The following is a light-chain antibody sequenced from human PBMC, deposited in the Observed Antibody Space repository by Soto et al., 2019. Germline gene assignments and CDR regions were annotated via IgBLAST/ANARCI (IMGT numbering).Light chain of an antibody. J-gene: IGKJ5*01. CDR2: GAS. Sequence: IVLTQSPGTLSLSPGERATLSCRASQSVSNNYLAWYQQKPGQAPRLLIYGASSRATGIPVRFSGSGSGTDFTLTISSLQPEDFATYYCLQYKNSPITFGQGTRLE. CDR1: QSVSNNY. CDR3: LQYKNSPIT. V-gene: IGKV3-20*01.